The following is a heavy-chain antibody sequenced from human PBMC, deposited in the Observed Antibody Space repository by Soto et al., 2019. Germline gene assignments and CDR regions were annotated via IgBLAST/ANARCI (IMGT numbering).Heavy chain of an antibody. J-gene: IGHJ6*02. D-gene: IGHD1-1*01. V-gene: IGHV3-15*07. Sequence: EVQLVESGGGLVKPGGSLRLSCVVSSVTFSKTWMNWVRQAPGKGLEWVGRVKDKSDGGTADYAAPVQGRFTVSRDDSEDTLYLQMNSLKAEDTAVYYCVYNMDVWGQGTTVTVSS. CDR2: VKDKSDGGTA. CDR1: SVTFSKTW. CDR3: VYNMDV.